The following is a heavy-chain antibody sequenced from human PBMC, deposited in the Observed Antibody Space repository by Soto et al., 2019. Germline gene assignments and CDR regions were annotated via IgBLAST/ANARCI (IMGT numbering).Heavy chain of an antibody. CDR3: AREYMTTVVTLDY. J-gene: IGHJ4*02. Sequence: ASVKVSCKASGYTFTGYYMHWVRQAPGQGLEWMGWINPNSGGTNYAQKFQGWVTMTRDASISTAYMELSRLRSDDTAVYYCAREYMTTVVTLDYWGQGTLVTVSS. D-gene: IGHD4-17*01. CDR2: INPNSGGT. V-gene: IGHV1-2*04. CDR1: GYTFTGYY.